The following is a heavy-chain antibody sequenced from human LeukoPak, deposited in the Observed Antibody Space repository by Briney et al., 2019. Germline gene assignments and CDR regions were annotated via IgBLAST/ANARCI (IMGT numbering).Heavy chain of an antibody. Sequence: GESLKISCQGSGYTFTSHWIGWVRQMPGKGLEWMGVIQPGDSDTRYSPSFQGQVTFSVDKSISPAYLQWSSLKASDTAMYYCARPRNLHGSGGYPDAFDIWGQGTMVTVSS. V-gene: IGHV5-51*01. CDR3: ARPRNLHGSGGYPDAFDI. CDR1: GYTFTSHW. J-gene: IGHJ3*02. D-gene: IGHD6-19*01. CDR2: IQPGDSDT.